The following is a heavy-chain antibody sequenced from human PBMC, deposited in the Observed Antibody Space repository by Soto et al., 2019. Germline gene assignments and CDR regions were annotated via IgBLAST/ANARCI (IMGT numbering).Heavy chain of an antibody. CDR2: INNGGGT. Sequence: ASVKVSCKASQYTFTNYYLHWVRQSPGQRPEWMGWINNGGGTIYAQKFQGRLTMTRDTSITTAYMELSRLSSDDTAFYYCATSSDWSPLLDYWGQGTLVTVSS. CDR1: QYTFTNYY. V-gene: IGHV1-2*02. D-gene: IGHD6-19*01. J-gene: IGHJ4*02. CDR3: ATSSDWSPLLDY.